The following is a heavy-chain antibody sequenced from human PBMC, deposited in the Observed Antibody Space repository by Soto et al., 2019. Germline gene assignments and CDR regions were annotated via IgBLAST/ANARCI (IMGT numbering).Heavy chain of an antibody. CDR1: GYTFTTYG. D-gene: IGHD1-1*01. V-gene: IGHV1-18*01. CDR2: ISAYNGNT. J-gene: IGHJ6*02. Sequence: GASVKVSCKASGYTFTTYGINWVRPAPGQGLEWMGWISAYNGNTNYAQKLQGRVTMTTDTSTSTAYMELRSLRSDDTAVYYCARVWVGTTFAYYYGMDVWGQGTTVTVSS. CDR3: ARVWVGTTFAYYYGMDV.